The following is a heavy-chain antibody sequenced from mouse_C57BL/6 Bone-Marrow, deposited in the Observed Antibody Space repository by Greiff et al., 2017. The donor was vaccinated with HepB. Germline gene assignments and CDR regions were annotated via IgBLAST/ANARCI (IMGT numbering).Heavy chain of an antibody. CDR2: IDPENGDT. V-gene: IGHV14-4*01. Sequence: VQLKQSGAELVRPGASVKLSCTASGFNIKDDYMHWVKQRPEQGLEWIGWIDPENGDTEYASEFQGKATITADTASNTAYLQLSSLTSEDTAVYYGTNPDYYGSSYEHAMDYWGQGTSVTVSS. CDR1: GFNIKDDY. J-gene: IGHJ4*01. D-gene: IGHD1-1*01. CDR3: TNPDYYGSSYEHAMDY.